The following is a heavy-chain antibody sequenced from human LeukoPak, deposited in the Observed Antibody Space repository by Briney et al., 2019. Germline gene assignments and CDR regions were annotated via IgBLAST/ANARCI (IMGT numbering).Heavy chain of an antibody. J-gene: IGHJ4*02. CDR2: ISDDETYK. Sequence: PGGSLRLSCAASGFTFNRYSMHWVRQAPGKGLEWVTAISDDETYKFYADSVKGGFTISRDNSKNTLYLQMNSLRAEDTAVYYCARVTDNVVVINSWFDYWGQGALVTVSS. CDR1: GFTFNRYS. D-gene: IGHD3-22*01. V-gene: IGHV3-30-3*01. CDR3: ARVTDNVVVINSWFDY.